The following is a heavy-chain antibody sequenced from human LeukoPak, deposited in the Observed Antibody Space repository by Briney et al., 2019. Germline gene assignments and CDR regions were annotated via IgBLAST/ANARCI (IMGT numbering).Heavy chain of an antibody. CDR2: IYYSGST. CDR1: GGSISSGGYY. CDR3: ARGDSSGYYYGLGYFDY. J-gene: IGHJ4*02. V-gene: IGHV4-31*01. D-gene: IGHD3-22*01. Sequence: SETLSLTCTVSGGSISSGGYYWSWIRQRPGKGLEWIGYIYYSGSTYYNPSLKSPVTISVDTSKNQFSLKLSSVTAADTGVYYCARGDSSGYYYGLGYFDYWGQGTLVTVSS.